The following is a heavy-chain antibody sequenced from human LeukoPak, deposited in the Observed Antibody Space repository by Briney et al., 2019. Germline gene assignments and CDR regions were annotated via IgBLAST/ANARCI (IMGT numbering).Heavy chain of an antibody. D-gene: IGHD4-23*01. V-gene: IGHV3-30*01. CDR1: GFTFSSYA. Sequence: GGSLRLSCAASGFTFSSYAMHWVRQAPGKGLEWVAVISYDGSNKYYADSVKGRFTISRDNSKNTLYLQMNSLRAEDTAVYYCARDGTPVVTNRLPDYWGQGTLVTVSS. J-gene: IGHJ4*02. CDR2: ISYDGSNK. CDR3: ARDGTPVVTNRLPDY.